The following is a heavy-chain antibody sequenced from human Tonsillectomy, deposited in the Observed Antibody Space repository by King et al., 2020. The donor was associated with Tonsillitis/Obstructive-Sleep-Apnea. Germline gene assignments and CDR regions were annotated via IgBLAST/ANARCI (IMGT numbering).Heavy chain of an antibody. CDR3: ARDLMSSSWYHWFDP. V-gene: IGHV1-18*01. Sequence: QLVQSGAEVKKPGASVKVAGKASGYNFTNYGISWVRQAPGQGLEWMGGIGPDNGNTNYAQKLQGRVTMTADTSTSTAYMELRSLRSDDTAVYYCARDLMSSSWYHWFDPWGQGTLVTVSS. D-gene: IGHD6-13*01. CDR2: IGPDNGNT. CDR1: GYNFTNYG. J-gene: IGHJ5*02.